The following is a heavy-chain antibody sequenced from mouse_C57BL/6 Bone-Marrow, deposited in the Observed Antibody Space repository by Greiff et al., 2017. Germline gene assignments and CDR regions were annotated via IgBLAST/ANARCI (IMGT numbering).Heavy chain of an antibody. D-gene: IGHD1-1*01. CDR1: GYSITSGYY. V-gene: IGHV3-6*01. CDR2: ISYDGSN. J-gene: IGHJ4*01. CDR3: ARGGNGSS. Sequence: DVQLQESGPGLVKPSQSLSLTCSVTGYSITSGYYWNWIRQFPGNKLEWMGYISYDGSNNYNPSLKNRISITRDTSKNQFFLKLNSVTTEDTATYYCARGGNGSSRGQGTSVTVSS.